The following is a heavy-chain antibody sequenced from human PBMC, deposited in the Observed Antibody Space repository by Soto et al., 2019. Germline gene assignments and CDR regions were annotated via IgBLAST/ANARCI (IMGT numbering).Heavy chain of an antibody. Sequence: SETLSLTCAVYGGSFSGYYWTWIRQPPGKGLEWIGSIYYSGSTYYNPSLKSRVTISVDTSKNQFSLKLSSVTAADTAVYYCARRLYYDSSGFEGGGMDVWGQGTTVTV. V-gene: IGHV4-34*01. J-gene: IGHJ6*02. CDR3: ARRLYYDSSGFEGGGMDV. D-gene: IGHD3-22*01. CDR2: IYYSGST. CDR1: GGSFSGYY.